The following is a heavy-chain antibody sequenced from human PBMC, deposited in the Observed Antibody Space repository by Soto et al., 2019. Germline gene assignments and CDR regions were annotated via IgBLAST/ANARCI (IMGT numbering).Heavy chain of an antibody. CDR2: INAGNGNT. CDR3: ARHPYSSGWYAYFDY. Sequence: QVQLVQSGAEVKKPGASVKVSCKASGYTFTSYAMHWVRQAPGQRLEWMGWINAGNGNTKYSQKFQGRVTITRDTSASTAYMELSSLRSEDTAVYYCARHPYSSGWYAYFDYWGQGTLVTVSS. CDR1: GYTFTSYA. V-gene: IGHV1-3*01. J-gene: IGHJ4*02. D-gene: IGHD6-19*01.